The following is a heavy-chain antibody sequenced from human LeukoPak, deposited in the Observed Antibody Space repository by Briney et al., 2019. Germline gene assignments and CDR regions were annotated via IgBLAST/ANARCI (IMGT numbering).Heavy chain of an antibody. J-gene: IGHJ4*02. Sequence: TASETLSLTCTVSGGSISGCYWSWIRQPPGKGLEWIGLIHYSGSTNYNPSLKSRVTISVDTSKNQFSLKLSSVTAADTAVYYCARDLELGYWGQGTLVTVSS. CDR1: GGSISGCY. CDR2: IHYSGST. D-gene: IGHD5-24*01. CDR3: ARDLELGY. V-gene: IGHV4-59*01.